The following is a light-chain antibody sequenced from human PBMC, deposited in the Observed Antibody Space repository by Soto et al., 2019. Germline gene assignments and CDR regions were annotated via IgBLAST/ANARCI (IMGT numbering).Light chain of an antibody. V-gene: IGKV3-20*01. CDR2: GVF. Sequence: ETVLTQSPGTVSLSPGERATLSCTTSQTVNSDYLAWYQQKPGQAPRLLIYGVFNRATGIPDRFSGSGSGTYFTLTISGLEPEDSAGPYCQHYDGSPRTFGQGTNLEI. CDR3: QHYDGSPRT. CDR1: QTVNSDY. J-gene: IGKJ2*01.